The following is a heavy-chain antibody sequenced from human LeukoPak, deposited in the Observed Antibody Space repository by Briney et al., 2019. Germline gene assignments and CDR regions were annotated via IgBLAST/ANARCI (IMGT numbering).Heavy chain of an antibody. CDR1: GFTFSTYS. CDR3: ARWPGAMVTSFDY. V-gene: IGHV3-48*04. D-gene: IGHD5-18*01. J-gene: IGHJ4*02. CDR2: ISSSSSTI. Sequence: GGSLRLSCVASGFTFSTYSMKWVRQAPGKGLEWVSYISSSSSTIHYADSVRGRFTISRDNAKNSLYLQMNSLRAEDTAVYYCARWPGAMVTSFDYWGQGTLVTVSS.